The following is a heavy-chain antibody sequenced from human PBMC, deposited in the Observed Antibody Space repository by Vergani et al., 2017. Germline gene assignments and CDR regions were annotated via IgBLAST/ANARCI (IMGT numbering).Heavy chain of an antibody. Sequence: QVQLQESGPGLVKPSETLSLTCTVSGGSISNYYWSWIRQPPGKGLEWIGYIYYSGTTDYNPSLNSRVTISVDKSKNQFSLKLSSVTAADTAVYYCARELLGVGATTSAFDIWGQGTMVTVSS. J-gene: IGHJ3*02. D-gene: IGHD1-26*01. CDR2: IYYSGTT. CDR1: GGSISNYY. CDR3: ARELLGVGATTSAFDI. V-gene: IGHV4-59*12.